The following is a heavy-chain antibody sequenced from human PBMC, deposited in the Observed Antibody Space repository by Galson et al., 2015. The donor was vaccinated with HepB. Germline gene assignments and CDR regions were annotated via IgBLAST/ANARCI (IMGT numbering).Heavy chain of an antibody. CDR3: ARDLPSYWSGSFDF. J-gene: IGHJ4*02. D-gene: IGHD3-3*01. V-gene: IGHV1-46*01. CDR1: GYTFTNYY. CDR2: INHSGGRT. Sequence: SVKVSCKASGYTFTNYYMHWVRQAPGQGLEWVGVINHSGGRTSYAQKFQGRVTMTRDTSTSTVYMELNLLRAEDTAVYYCARDLPSYWSGSFDFWGQGTLITVSS.